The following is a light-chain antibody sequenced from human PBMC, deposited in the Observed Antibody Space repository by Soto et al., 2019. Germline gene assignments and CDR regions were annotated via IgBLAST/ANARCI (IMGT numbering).Light chain of an antibody. CDR2: SNN. CDR3: AAWDDSLNGSPVV. V-gene: IGLV1-44*01. CDR1: SSNIGSNT. J-gene: IGLJ2*01. Sequence: QSVLTQPPSASGTPGQRVTISCSGSSSNIGSNTVNWYQQLPGTAPKLLIYSNNQRPSGVPDRFSGSKSGTSASLAISGLQSEDEADYYCAAWDDSLNGSPVVFGGGTK.